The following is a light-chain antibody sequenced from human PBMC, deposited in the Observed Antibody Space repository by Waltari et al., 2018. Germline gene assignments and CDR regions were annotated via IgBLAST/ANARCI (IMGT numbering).Light chain of an antibody. Sequence: EIVLTQSPGTLSSSPGERATLSFRASQRVSSSYLACDQQKPGQAPRLLIYGASSRATGIPDRFSGSGSGTDFTLTISRLEPEDFAVYYCQQYGSSPTFGGGTKVEIK. V-gene: IGKV3-20*01. CDR2: GAS. CDR3: QQYGSSPT. J-gene: IGKJ4*01. CDR1: QRVSSSY.